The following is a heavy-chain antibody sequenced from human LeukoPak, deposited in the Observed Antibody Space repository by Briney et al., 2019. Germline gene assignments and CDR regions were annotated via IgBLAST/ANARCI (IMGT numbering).Heavy chain of an antibody. Sequence: GGSLRLSCAASEFTFSSYSMNWVRQAPGKGLEWVSYISSSSTIYYAGSVKGRFPTSRDNAKNSLYLQMNLRSDEDTAVYDCATGRLSGLDYWGQGTLVTVSS. V-gene: IGHV3-48*02. CDR1: EFTFSSYS. CDR3: ATGRLSGLDY. CDR2: ISSSSTI. J-gene: IGHJ4*02. D-gene: IGHD2-21*02.